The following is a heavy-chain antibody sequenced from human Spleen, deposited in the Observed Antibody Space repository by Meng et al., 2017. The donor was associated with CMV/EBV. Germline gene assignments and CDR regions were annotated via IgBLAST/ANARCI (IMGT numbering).Heavy chain of an antibody. V-gene: IGHV1-2*02. CDR3: ARDNSWGPDY. CDR2: IHPHRGDT. CDR1: GYTFTAHY. Sequence: GGSLRLSCAASGYTFTAHYFHWVRQAPGQGLEWMGWIHPHRGDTNYAQQFQGRVTLTRDTSINTGYMELTRLTSDDTAVYYCARDNSWGPDYWGQGTLVTVSS. D-gene: IGHD6-13*01. J-gene: IGHJ4*02.